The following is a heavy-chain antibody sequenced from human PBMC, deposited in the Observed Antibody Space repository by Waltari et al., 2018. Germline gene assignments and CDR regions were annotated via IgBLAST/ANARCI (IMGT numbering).Heavy chain of an antibody. J-gene: IGHJ2*01. Sequence: QVQLQESGPGLVKPSETLSLTCTVSGGSISSYYWSWIRQPAGKGLEWIGRIYTSGSTNYNPSLKSRVTMPVDTSKNQFSLKLSSVTAADTAVYYCARVNYDFWSGYYKDWYFDLWGRGTLVTVSS. CDR1: GGSISSYY. CDR2: IYTSGST. D-gene: IGHD3-3*01. CDR3: ARVNYDFWSGYYKDWYFDL. V-gene: IGHV4-4*07.